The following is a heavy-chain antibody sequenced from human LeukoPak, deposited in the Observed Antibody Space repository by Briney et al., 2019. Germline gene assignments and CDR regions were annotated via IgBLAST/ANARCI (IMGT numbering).Heavy chain of an antibody. D-gene: IGHD3-16*02. CDR2: IIPILGIA. Sequence: ASVKVSCKASGGTFSSYAISWVRQAPGQGLEWMGRIIPILGIANYAQKFQGRVTITADKSTSTAYMELSSLRSEDTAVYYCARDFDWGSYRFAYGGQGPLVTVSS. CDR3: ARDFDWGSYRFAY. V-gene: IGHV1-69*04. J-gene: IGHJ4*02. CDR1: GGTFSSYA.